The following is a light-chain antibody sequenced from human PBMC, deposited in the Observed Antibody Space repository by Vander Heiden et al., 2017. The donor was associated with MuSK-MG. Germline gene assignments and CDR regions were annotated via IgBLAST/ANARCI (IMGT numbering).Light chain of an antibody. V-gene: IGKV1-16*01. CDR2: AVS. J-gene: IGKJ4*01. CDR1: QGIRNH. CDR3: QQYDVYPLT. Sequence: DIQMTQSPSSLSASVGDRVTITCRASQGIRNHLAWFQQKPGKAPKSLMYAVSTLQSGVPSRFSGSGSATDFTLTISSLQPEDCATYYCQQYDVYPLTFGGGTKVEI.